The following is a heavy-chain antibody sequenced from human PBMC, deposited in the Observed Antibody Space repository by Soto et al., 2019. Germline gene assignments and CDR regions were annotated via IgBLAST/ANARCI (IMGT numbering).Heavy chain of an antibody. CDR2: IYYSGST. Sequence: SETLCLTCTVSGGSIISYYWSWIRQPPGKGLEWIGYIYYSGSTNYNPSLKSRVTISVDTSKNQFSLKLSSVTAADTAVYYCARENKGFGENYYYYGMDVWGQGTTVTVSS. V-gene: IGHV4-59*08. CDR3: ARENKGFGENYYYYGMDV. D-gene: IGHD3-10*01. J-gene: IGHJ6*02. CDR1: GGSIISYY.